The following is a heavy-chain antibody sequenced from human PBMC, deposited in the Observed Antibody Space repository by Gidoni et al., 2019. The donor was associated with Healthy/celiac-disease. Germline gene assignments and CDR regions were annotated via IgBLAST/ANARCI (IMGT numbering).Heavy chain of an antibody. CDR2: ISWDGGST. V-gene: IGHV3-43*01. D-gene: IGHD3-16*01. J-gene: IGHJ4*02. CDR1: GFTFDDYT. CDR3: AKDKFPGGNPLGGLGFYFDY. Sequence: EVQLVESGGVVVQHGGSLRLSCAASGFTFDDYTLTWVRQAPGKVLEWVSLISWDGGSTYYADSVKGRFTISRDNSKNSLYLQMNSLRTEDTALYYCAKDKFPGGNPLGGLGFYFDYWGQGTLVTVSS.